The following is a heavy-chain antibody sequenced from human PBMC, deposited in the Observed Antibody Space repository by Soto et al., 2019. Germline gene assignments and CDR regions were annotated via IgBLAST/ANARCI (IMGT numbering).Heavy chain of an antibody. CDR1: GYTFTSYY. J-gene: IGHJ5*02. D-gene: IGHD6-19*01. CDR2: INPSGGST. Sequence: ASVKVSCKASGYTFTSYYMHWVLQAPGQGLEWMGIINPSGGSTSYAQKFQGRVTMTRDTSTSTVYMELSSLRSEDTAVYYGARDPSSGWWGFDPWGQGTLVTVSS. CDR3: ARDPSSGWWGFDP. V-gene: IGHV1-46*03.